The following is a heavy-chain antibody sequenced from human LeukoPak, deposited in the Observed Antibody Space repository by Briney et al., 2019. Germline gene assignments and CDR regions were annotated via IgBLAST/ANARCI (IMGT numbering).Heavy chain of an antibody. Sequence: NPSGTLSLACAVSGGSISSGNWWSWVRQPPGKGLEWIGEIYHSGSTKYNPSLKSRVTMSVDQSKNQFSLKLNSVTAADTAVYYCARSHDYVWGSYPDYWGQGTLVTVSS. CDR2: IYHSGST. J-gene: IGHJ4*02. V-gene: IGHV4-4*02. CDR3: ARSHDYVWGSYPDY. D-gene: IGHD3-16*02. CDR1: GGSISSGNW.